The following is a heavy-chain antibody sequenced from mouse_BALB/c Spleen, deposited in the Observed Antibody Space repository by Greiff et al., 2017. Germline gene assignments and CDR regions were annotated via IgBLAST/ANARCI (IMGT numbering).Heavy chain of an antibody. Sequence: EVQRVESGGGLVQPGGSLKLSCAASGFTFSSYGMSWVRQTPDKRLELVATINSNGGSTYYPDSVKGRFTISRDNAKNTLYLQMSSLKSEDTAMYYCARSGGAMDYWGQGTSVTVSS. J-gene: IGHJ4*01. CDR3: ARSGGAMDY. CDR1: GFTFSSYG. CDR2: INSNGGST. V-gene: IGHV5-6-3*01. D-gene: IGHD3-1*01.